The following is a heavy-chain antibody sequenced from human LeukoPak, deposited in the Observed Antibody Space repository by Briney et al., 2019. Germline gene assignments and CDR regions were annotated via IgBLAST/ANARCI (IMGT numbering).Heavy chain of an antibody. CDR2: IYTSGST. D-gene: IGHD3-16*01. CDR3: ARMDDYAFFDY. J-gene: IGHJ4*02. CDR1: GGSISSYY. V-gene: IGHV4-4*07. Sequence: PSETLSLTCTVSGGSISSYYWSWIRQPAGKGLEWIGRIYTSGSTNYNPSLKSRVTISVDTSKDQFSLKLSSVTAADTAVYYCARMDDYAFFDYWGQGTLVTVSS.